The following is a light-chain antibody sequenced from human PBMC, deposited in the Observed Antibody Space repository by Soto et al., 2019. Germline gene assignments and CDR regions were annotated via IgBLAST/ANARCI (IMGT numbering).Light chain of an antibody. CDR3: QQYNTYPLT. V-gene: IGKV3-11*01. Sequence: EIVLTQSPATLSLSPGERATLYCRASQSVSESLAWYQQKPGQAPRLLIYDVSYRATGIPVRFSGSGSGTDFTLTISSLEPEDFATYYCQQYNTYPLTFGGGTKVEI. J-gene: IGKJ4*01. CDR2: DVS. CDR1: QSVSES.